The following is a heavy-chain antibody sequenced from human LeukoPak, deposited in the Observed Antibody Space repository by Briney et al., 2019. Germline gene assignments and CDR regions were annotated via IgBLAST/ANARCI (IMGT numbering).Heavy chain of an antibody. V-gene: IGHV1-18*01. J-gene: IGHJ5*02. CDR1: GYTFTSYG. CDR3: VREVGHSSGKNWFDP. Sequence: ASVKVSCKASGYTFTSYGISWVRQAPGQGLEWMGWISAYNGNTNYAQKLQGRVTMTTDTSTSTAYMELRSLRSDDTAVYYCVREVGHSSGKNWFDPWGQGTLVTVSS. D-gene: IGHD6-19*01. CDR2: ISAYNGNT.